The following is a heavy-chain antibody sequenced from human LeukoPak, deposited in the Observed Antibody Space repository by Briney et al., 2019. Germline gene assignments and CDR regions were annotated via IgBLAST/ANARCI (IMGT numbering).Heavy chain of an antibody. D-gene: IGHD3-16*01. CDR3: ARRNEGGADY. CDR2: IIPILGIA. J-gene: IGHJ4*02. Sequence: SVKVSCKASGYTFTSYGISWVRQAPGQGLEWMGRIIPILGIANYAQKFQGRVTITADKSTSTAYMELSSLRSEDTAVYYCARRNEGGADYWGQGTLVTVSS. CDR1: GYTFTSYG. V-gene: IGHV1-69*04.